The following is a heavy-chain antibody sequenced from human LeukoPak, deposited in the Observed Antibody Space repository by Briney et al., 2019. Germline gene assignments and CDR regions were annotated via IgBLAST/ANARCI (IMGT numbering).Heavy chain of an antibody. J-gene: IGHJ3*02. CDR1: GYKFPSYW. D-gene: IGHD3-22*01. CDR2: IYPSDSDT. CDR3: ARQGGYYDSSGYYYAFDI. Sequence: GESLKISCKASGYKFPSYWIGWVRQLPGKGLEWVGIIYPSDSDTRYSPSFQGQVTISADKSISTAYLQWSSLKASDTAMYYCARQGGYYDSSGYYYAFDIWGQGTMVTVSS. V-gene: IGHV5-51*01.